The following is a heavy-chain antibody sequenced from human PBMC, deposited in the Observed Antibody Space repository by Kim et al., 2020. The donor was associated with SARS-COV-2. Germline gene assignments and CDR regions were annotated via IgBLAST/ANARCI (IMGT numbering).Heavy chain of an antibody. CDR2: ISGDGGST. Sequence: GGSLRLSCAASGFTFDDYAMHWVRQAPGKGLEWVSLISGDGGSTYYADSVKGRFTISRDNSKNSLYLQMNSLRTEDTALYYCAKDIADSSGPGYFDYWGQGTLVTVSS. V-gene: IGHV3-43*02. CDR1: GFTFDDYA. D-gene: IGHD3-22*01. CDR3: AKDIADSSGPGYFDY. J-gene: IGHJ4*02.